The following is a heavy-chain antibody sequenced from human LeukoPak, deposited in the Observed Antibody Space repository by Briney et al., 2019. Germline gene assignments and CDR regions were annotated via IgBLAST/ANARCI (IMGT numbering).Heavy chain of an antibody. Sequence: GGSLRLSCTGSGFTVSSSYMSWVRQTPGKGLEWVSGIYSGGTTYYADSGKGRVTISRDSSKNTLYLQMNSLRAEDTAVYYCARDRRDGYCLGHWGQGTLVTVSS. D-gene: IGHD5-24*01. V-gene: IGHV3-66*01. CDR2: IYSGGTT. J-gene: IGHJ4*02. CDR1: GFTVSSSY. CDR3: ARDRRDGYCLGH.